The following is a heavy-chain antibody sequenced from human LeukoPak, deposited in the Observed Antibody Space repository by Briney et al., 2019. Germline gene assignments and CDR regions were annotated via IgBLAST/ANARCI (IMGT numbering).Heavy chain of an antibody. J-gene: IGHJ4*02. V-gene: IGHV3-74*01. CDR2: INSDGSRT. CDR3: AKDQVYTYIPDY. D-gene: IGHD1-1*01. CDR1: GFTFSSYW. Sequence: PGGSLRLSCAASGFTFSSYWMYWVRQAPGKGLVWVSRINSDGSRTSDADSVKGRFTISGDNAKNTLFLQMNSLRAEDTAVYYCAKDQVYTYIPDYWGQGTLVTVSS.